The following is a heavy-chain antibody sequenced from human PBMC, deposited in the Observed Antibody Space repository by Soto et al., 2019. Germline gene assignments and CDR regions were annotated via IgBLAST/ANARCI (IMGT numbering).Heavy chain of an antibody. CDR1: DGSLRGYY. V-gene: IGHV4-34*01. D-gene: IGHD5-18*01. Sequence: PSETLSLTCALYDGSLRGYYWSWIRQPPGKGLEWIGEINHSGSTLYNPSLKSRVTISVDTSTNQFSLRLNSVTAADTAVYYCARVVYSYGSVYVDSWGQGPLVTVS. CDR3: ARVVYSYGSVYVDS. J-gene: IGHJ4*02. CDR2: INHSGST.